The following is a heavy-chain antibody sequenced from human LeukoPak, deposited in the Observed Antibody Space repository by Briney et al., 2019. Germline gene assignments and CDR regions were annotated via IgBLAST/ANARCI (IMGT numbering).Heavy chain of an antibody. V-gene: IGHV1-18*01. CDR1: GYTFTSYG. D-gene: IGHD3-10*01. CDR3: ARSRITMVRGVYWFDP. J-gene: IGHJ5*02. Sequence: ASVKVSCKASGYTFTSYGISWVRQAPGQGLEWMGWTSAYNGNTNYAQKLQGRVTMTTDTSTSTAYMELRSLRSDDTAVYYCARSRITMVRGVYWFDPWGQGTLVTVSS. CDR2: TSAYNGNT.